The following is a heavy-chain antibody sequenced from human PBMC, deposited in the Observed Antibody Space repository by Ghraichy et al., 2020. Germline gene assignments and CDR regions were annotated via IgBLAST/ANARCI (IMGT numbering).Heavy chain of an antibody. D-gene: IGHD1-14*01. Sequence: MGEIKHSGSTNYNPSLKSRVNMSVDTSKNQFSLKLNSVTAADTAMYYCAPRRAYTWFDPCGQGTLVTVSS. CDR2: IKHSGST. CDR3: APRRAYTWFDP. J-gene: IGHJ5*02. V-gene: IGHV4-34*01.